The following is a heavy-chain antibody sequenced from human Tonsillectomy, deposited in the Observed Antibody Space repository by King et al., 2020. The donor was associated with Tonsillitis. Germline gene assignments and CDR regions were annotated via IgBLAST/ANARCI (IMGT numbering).Heavy chain of an antibody. Sequence: DVQLVESGGGLVQPGGSLRLSCAASGFTFGSYAMSWVRQAPGKGLEWVSGIVGSGANTHYADSVKGRFTISRDNSKNTVDLQMSSLRGEDTAVYYCAGGLGSGSIYYYYYYGMDVWGQGTTVTISS. J-gene: IGHJ6*02. CDR3: AGGLGSGSIYYYYYYGMDV. D-gene: IGHD3-10*01. CDR2: IVGSGANT. V-gene: IGHV3-23*04. CDR1: GFTFGSYA.